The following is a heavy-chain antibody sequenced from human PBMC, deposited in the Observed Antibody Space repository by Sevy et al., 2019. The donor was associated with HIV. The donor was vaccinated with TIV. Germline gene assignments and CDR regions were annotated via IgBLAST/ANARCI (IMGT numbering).Heavy chain of an antibody. D-gene: IGHD5-18*01. Sequence: GGSLRLSCAASGFTFDSYWLHWVRQDPWKGLEWVSCVDIDGSRTEYADSVKGRFTNSRDNAKNMLYLEMNSLRVADTAEYYCASGTALGWFDPWGQGTQVTVSS. CDR3: ASGTALGWFDP. J-gene: IGHJ5*02. CDR2: VDIDGSRT. V-gene: IGHV3-74*01. CDR1: GFTFDSYW.